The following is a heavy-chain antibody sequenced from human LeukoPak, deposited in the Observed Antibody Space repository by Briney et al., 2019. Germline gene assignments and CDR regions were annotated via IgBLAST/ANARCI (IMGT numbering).Heavy chain of an antibody. J-gene: IGHJ6*02. CDR3: ARHNFGLDV. CDR1: GYSFTNYK. Sequence: PGESLKISCKGSGYSFTNYKIAWVRQMPGKGLEWMGLVHPGDPDTKYSPSFQGQVVLSGDKSTNTAYMQWDSLKASDTAIYYCARHNFGLDVWGQGTTVTVSS. CDR2: VHPGDPDT. V-gene: IGHV5-51*01.